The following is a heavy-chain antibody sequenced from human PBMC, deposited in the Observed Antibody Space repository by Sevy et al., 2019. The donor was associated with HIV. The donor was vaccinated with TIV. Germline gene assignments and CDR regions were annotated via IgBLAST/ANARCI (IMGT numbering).Heavy chain of an antibody. CDR1: GFTLSDYG. Sequence: GGSLRLSCAASGFTLSDYGMHWIRQAPGKGLEWMGYMWYDGREILHADSVRGRFTVSSDYSKNTLFLQMSGLRPEDTAVYYCVRRYVNHQFLLDRWGQGTLVTVSS. CDR2: MWYDGREI. CDR3: VRRYVNHQFLLDR. V-gene: IGHV3-33*08. J-gene: IGHJ4*02. D-gene: IGHD1-1*01.